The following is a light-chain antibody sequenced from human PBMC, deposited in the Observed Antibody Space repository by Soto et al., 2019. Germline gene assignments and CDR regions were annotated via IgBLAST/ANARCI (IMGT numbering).Light chain of an antibody. CDR3: QQASSFPRT. CDR1: QDIGNL. J-gene: IGKJ1*01. Sequence: DIPMSQSPSFVSAAVGDRVTLTCRASQDIGNLLVWYQQKPGKAPTLLIYTTSKWQRGVPSRFSGRGSGTHFTLTISSLQPEDFATYYCQQASSFPRTFDQGTKVE. CDR2: TTS. V-gene: IGKV1-12*01.